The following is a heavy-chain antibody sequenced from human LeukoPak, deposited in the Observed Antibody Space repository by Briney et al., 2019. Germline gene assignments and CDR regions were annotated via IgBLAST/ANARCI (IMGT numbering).Heavy chain of an antibody. J-gene: IGHJ4*02. CDR2: ITGTGENT. CDR3: AKVGGYFDY. D-gene: IGHD3-10*01. CDR1: GFTFRSNS. Sequence: GGSLRLSCAASGFTFRSNSMSWVRQAPGKGLEWVSAITGTGENTYYADFVKGRFTISRDNSNNTLYLQMNSLRAEDTAVYYCAKVGGYFDYWGQGTLVTVSS. V-gene: IGHV3-23*01.